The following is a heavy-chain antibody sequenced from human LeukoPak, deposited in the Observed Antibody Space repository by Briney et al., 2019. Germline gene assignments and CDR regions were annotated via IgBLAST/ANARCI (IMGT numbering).Heavy chain of an antibody. Sequence: PGGSLRLSCAASGFTFSSYAMHWVRQAPGKGLEWVAVISYDGSNKYYADSVKGRFTISRDNSKNTLYLQMNSLRAEDTAVYYCARVRCSSTSCYTRYYYMDVWGKGTTVTVSS. J-gene: IGHJ6*03. V-gene: IGHV3-30-3*01. CDR3: ARVRCSSTSCYTRYYYMDV. CDR1: GFTFSSYA. D-gene: IGHD2-2*02. CDR2: ISYDGSNK.